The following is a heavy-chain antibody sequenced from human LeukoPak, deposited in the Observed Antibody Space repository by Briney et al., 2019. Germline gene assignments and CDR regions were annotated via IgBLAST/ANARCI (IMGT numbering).Heavy chain of an antibody. CDR1: GYTFIGYY. J-gene: IGHJ6*03. V-gene: IGHV1-2*02. CDR2: INPNSGGT. Sequence: ASVKVSCKASGYTFIGYYVHWVRQAPGQGLEWRGWINPNSGGTNYAQKFQGRVTMTRDTSISTAYMELNSLKSDDTAVYYCTRDNSCSSSSCGNSYMDVWGKGTTVTVAS. CDR3: TRDNSCSSSSCGNSYMDV. D-gene: IGHD2-2*01.